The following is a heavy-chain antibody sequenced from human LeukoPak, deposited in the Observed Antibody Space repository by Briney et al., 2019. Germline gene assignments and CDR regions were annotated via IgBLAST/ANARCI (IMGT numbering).Heavy chain of an antibody. CDR3: ARHKVVVVPAAMPGQNWFDP. CDR1: GGSFSGYY. V-gene: IGHV4-34*01. Sequence: SETLSLTCAVYGGSFSGYYWSWIRQPPGKGLEWIGEINHSGSTNYNPSLKSRVTISVDTSKNQFSLKLSSVTAADTAVYYCARHKVVVVPAAMPGQNWFDPWGQGTLVTVSS. D-gene: IGHD2-2*01. J-gene: IGHJ5*02. CDR2: INHSGST.